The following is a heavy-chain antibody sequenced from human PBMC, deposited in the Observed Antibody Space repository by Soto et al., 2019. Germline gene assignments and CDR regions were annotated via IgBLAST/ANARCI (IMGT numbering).Heavy chain of an antibody. CDR2: IYSGGST. D-gene: IGHD3-10*01. CDR3: ARDIGGSGNHNWAYYYYAMDV. Sequence: PGGSLRLSCAASGFTVSNNYMSWVRQAPGKGLEWVSVIYSGGSTHYADSVKGRFTISRDNPKNTLYLQMNSLRAEDTAVYYCARDIGGSGNHNWAYYYYAMDVWGQGTTVSVSS. V-gene: IGHV3-66*01. J-gene: IGHJ6*02. CDR1: GFTVSNNY.